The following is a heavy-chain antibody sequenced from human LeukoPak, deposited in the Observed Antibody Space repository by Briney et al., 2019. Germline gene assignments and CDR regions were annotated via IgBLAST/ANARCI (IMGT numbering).Heavy chain of an antibody. CDR3: ARHGFDFWSGYPSYTYFDY. D-gene: IGHD3-3*01. J-gene: IGHJ4*02. CDR1: GFTFSNYW. CDR2: INDDGSAT. V-gene: IGHV3-74*01. Sequence: GGSLRLSCAASGFTFSNYWMHWVRQVPGKGLVWVSRINDDGSATFYADSVKGRFTISRDNAKNTLFLQINSLRAEDTAVYYCARHGFDFWSGYPSYTYFDYWGQGTLVTVSS.